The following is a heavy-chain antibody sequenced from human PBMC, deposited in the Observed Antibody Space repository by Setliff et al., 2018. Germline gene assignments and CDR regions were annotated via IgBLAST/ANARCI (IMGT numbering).Heavy chain of an antibody. J-gene: IGHJ4*02. Sequence: PGGSLRLSCAASGFTISYYAIHWVRQAPGKGLEWVAVSRYAENCQYYADSVKGRFTISRDNSENTLYLQMNSLRPDDTAVYHCARSDGGSSGFDYWGQGTLVTVSS. CDR1: GFTISYYA. CDR2: SRYAENCQ. V-gene: IGHV3-30-3*01. CDR3: ARSDGGSSGFDY. D-gene: IGHD2-15*01.